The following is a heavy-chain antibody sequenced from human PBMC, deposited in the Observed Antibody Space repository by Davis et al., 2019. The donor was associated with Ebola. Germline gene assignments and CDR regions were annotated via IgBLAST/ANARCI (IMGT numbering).Heavy chain of an antibody. CDR2: ISWNSGGI. J-gene: IGHJ6*02. V-gene: IGHV3-9*01. Sequence: SLKISCAASGFTFDDYAMHWVRQAPGKGLEWVSGISWNSGGIGYADSVKGRFTISRDNAKNSLYLQMNSLRAEDTALYYCAKDMGWCDGMDVWGQGTTVTVSS. CDR1: GFTFDDYA. CDR3: AKDMGWCDGMDV. D-gene: IGHD2-21*01.